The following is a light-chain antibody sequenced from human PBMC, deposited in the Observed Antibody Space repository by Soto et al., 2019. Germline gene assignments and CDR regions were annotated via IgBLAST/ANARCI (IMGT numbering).Light chain of an antibody. CDR2: HDN. CDR1: SSNIGDNA. Sequence: QSLLTQPPSVSEAPRQRVTISCSGSSSNIGDNAVNWYQQLPGKAPKLLIFHDNLLPSGVSDRFSGSKSGTSASLAISGLQSEDEADYYCAAWDDSLNGVVFGGGTKLTVL. CDR3: AAWDDSLNGVV. V-gene: IGLV1-36*01. J-gene: IGLJ2*01.